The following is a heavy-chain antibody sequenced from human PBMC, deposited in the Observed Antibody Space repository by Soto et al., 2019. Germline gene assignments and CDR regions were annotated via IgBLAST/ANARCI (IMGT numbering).Heavy chain of an antibody. V-gene: IGHV1-2*04. CDR2: INPNSGGT. D-gene: IGHD6-6*01. J-gene: IGHJ6*02. CDR1: GYTFTGYY. CDR3: ARENSSSSGYYYGMDV. Sequence: ASVKVSCKASGYTFTGYYMHWVRQAPGQGLEWMGWINPNSGGTNYAQKFQGWVTMTRDTSISTAYMELSRLRSDDTAVYYCARENSSSSGYYYGMDVWGQGTTVTVSS.